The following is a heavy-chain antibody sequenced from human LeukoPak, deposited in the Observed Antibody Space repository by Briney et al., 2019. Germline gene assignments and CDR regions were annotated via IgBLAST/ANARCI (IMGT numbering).Heavy chain of an antibody. CDR1: GGSISSSSYY. V-gene: IGHV4-39*01. Sequence: SETPSLTCTVSGGSISSSSYYWGWIRQPPGKGLEWIGIVCYSGRTYYNPSLKSRVTISVDTSKNQFSLKLSSVTAADTAVYYCARLKGDYDYVWGSYRPTPFLDYWGQGTLVTVCS. D-gene: IGHD3-16*02. J-gene: IGHJ4*02. CDR2: VCYSGRT. CDR3: ARLKGDYDYVWGSYRPTPFLDY.